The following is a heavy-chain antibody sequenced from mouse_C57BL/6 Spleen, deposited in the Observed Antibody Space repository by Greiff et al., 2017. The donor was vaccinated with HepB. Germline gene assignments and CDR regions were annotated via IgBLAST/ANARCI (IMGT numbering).Heavy chain of an antibody. Sequence: QVQLQQSGTELVKPGASVKLSCKASGYTFTSYWMHWVKQRPGQGLEWIGNINPSNGGTNYNEKFKSKATLTVDKSSSTAYMQLSSLTSEDSAVYYCARPGLYDGYYGYFDVWGTGTTVTVSS. CDR2: INPSNGGT. D-gene: IGHD2-3*01. CDR1: GYTFTSYW. CDR3: ARPGLYDGYYGYFDV. J-gene: IGHJ1*03. V-gene: IGHV1-53*01.